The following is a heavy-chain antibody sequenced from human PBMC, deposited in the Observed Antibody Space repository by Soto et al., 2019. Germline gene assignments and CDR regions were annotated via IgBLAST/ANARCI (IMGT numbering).Heavy chain of an antibody. CDR2: IKSKIDGGTT. D-gene: IGHD2-15*01. J-gene: IGHJ4*01. CDR1: GFTFGNAW. CDR3: TTDSYIDMPIVRFYY. V-gene: IGHV3-15*07. Sequence: EVQVVDSGGGLVSPGGSLRLSCVASGFTFGNAWIKWVRQAPGKGLEWVSRIKSKIDGGTTDFAAPVKGRFAISRDDSKNSAYMQMNSLKIEDTAVYYCTTDSYIDMPIVRFYYWGHGTLVTVSS.